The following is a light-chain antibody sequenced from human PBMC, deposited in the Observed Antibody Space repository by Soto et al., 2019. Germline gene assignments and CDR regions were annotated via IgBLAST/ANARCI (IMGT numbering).Light chain of an antibody. CDR3: QQYGSSPPT. J-gene: IGKJ1*01. CDR1: QSVSTNY. Sequence: EIVLTQSPGTLSLSPGERATLSCRASQSVSTNYLAWYQRKPGQAPRLLIYGASSRATDIPNRFSGSGSGTDFTLTITRLKAEDFAVYYCQQYGSSPPTCGQGTKVDIK. CDR2: GAS. V-gene: IGKV3-20*01.